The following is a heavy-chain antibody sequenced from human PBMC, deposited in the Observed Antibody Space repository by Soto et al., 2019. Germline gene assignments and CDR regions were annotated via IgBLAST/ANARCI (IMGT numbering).Heavy chain of an antibody. CDR1: GFTFSTYA. D-gene: IGHD5-18*01. CDR2: ISSNGGTT. Sequence: EVQLVESGGGLVQPGGSLRLSCAASGFTFSTYAMQWVRQAPGKGLEFVSSISSNGGTTNYGYSVKGRFTISRDNSRDTLYLQMGSLRPEDMAVYYCARDGRAMNDYWGQGTLVTVSS. V-gene: IGHV3-64*01. CDR3: ARDGRAMNDY. J-gene: IGHJ4*02.